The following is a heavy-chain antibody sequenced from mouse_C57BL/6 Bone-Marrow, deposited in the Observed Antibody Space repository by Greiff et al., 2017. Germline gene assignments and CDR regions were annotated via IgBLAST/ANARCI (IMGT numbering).Heavy chain of an antibody. D-gene: IGHD1-1*01. CDR2: IRLKSDNYAT. CDR1: GFTFSNYW. V-gene: IGHV6-3*01. J-gene: IGHJ3*01. CDR3: TGGYGSSPR. Sequence: EVMLVESGGGLVQPGGSMKLSCVASGFTFSNYWMNWVRQSPEKGLEWVAQIRLKSDNYATHYAESVKGRFTISRDDSKSSVYLQMNNLRAEDTGIYYCTGGYGSSPRWRQGTLVTVSA.